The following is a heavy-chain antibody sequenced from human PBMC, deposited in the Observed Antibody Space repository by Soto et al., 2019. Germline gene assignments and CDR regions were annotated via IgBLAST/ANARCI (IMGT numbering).Heavy chain of an antibody. CDR2: IIPIFGTA. J-gene: IGHJ4*02. Sequence: QVQLVQSGAEVKKPGSSVKVSCKASGGTFSSYAISWVRQAPGQGLEWMGGIIPIFGTANYAQKFQGRVTIPADKSTGTGYMELSSLRSEDTAVYYCARVGYSSGPGFPADYWGQGTLVSLSS. V-gene: IGHV1-69*06. CDR1: GGTFSSYA. CDR3: ARVGYSSGPGFPADY. D-gene: IGHD6-19*01.